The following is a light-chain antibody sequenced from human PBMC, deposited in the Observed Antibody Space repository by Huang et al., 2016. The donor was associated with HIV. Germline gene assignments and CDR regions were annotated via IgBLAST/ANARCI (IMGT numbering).Light chain of an antibody. CDR3: QQHYSTRYS. CDR1: QGISDS. CDR2: DAS. J-gene: IGKJ2*03. V-gene: IGKV1-NL1*01. Sequence: DIQMTQSPSSLSASVGDRVTITCRARQGISDSLDWYQQKPGKAPKLLLHDASRLQSGVPSRFSGSGSGTDFTLTISSLQPEDFATYYCQQHYSTRYSFGQGTKLEIK.